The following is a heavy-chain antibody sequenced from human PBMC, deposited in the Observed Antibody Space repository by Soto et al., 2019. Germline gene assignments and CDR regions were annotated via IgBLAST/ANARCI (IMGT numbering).Heavy chain of an antibody. CDR3: AHRTTTVTWWFDT. V-gene: IGHV2-5*02. CDR1: GFSLAARGVG. Sequence: SPHTLVNPSKALTLTCTFSGFSLAARGVGVGCIVRPAGKALEWLALIYWDDDKRYSPSLKSRLTITKDTSKNQVVLTMANMDPADTATYFCAHRTTTVTWWFDTWGQGTLVTVSS. D-gene: IGHD4-17*01. CDR2: IYWDDDK. J-gene: IGHJ5*02.